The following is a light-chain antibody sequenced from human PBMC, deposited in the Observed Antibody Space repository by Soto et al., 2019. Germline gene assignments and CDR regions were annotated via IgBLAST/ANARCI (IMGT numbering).Light chain of an antibody. J-gene: IGLJ3*02. V-gene: IGLV1-40*01. Sequence: QAVVTQPPSVSGAPGQRVTISCTGSSSNIGAGYDVHWYQQLPGTAPKLLIYGNSNRPSGVPDRFSGSKSGTSASLAITGLQAEDEADYYCQSYDRSLRVFGGGTKLTVL. CDR2: GNS. CDR1: SSNIGAGYD. CDR3: QSYDRSLRV.